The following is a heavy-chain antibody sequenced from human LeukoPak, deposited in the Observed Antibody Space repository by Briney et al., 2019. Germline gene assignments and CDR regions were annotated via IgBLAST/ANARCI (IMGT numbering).Heavy chain of an antibody. CDR1: GYTFTGYY. V-gene: IGHV1-2*02. J-gene: IGHJ4*02. Sequence: ASVKVSCKASGYTFTGYYMHWVRQAPGQGLEWMGWINPNSGGTNYAQKFQGRVTMTRDTSISTAYMELSRLRSDDTAVYYCARPDNDYGYSFDYWGQGTLVTVSS. CDR3: ARPDNDYGYSFDY. D-gene: IGHD4/OR15-4a*01. CDR2: INPNSGGT.